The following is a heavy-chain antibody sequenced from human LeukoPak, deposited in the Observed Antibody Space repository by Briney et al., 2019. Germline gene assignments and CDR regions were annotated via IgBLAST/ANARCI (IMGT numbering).Heavy chain of an antibody. D-gene: IGHD2-2*01. CDR3: AREGYCSSTSCPYYYYYMDV. CDR2: MNPNSGNT. V-gene: IGHV1-8*01. J-gene: IGHJ6*03. Sequence: ASVKVSCKASGYTFTSYDINWVRQATGQGLEWMGWMNPNSGNTGYAQKFQGRVTMTRNTSISTAYMELSRLRSEDTAVYYCAREGYCSSTSCPYYYYYMDVWGKGTTVTVSS. CDR1: GYTFTSYD.